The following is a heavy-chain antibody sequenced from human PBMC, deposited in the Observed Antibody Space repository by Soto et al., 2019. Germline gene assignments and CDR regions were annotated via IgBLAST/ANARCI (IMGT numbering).Heavy chain of an antibody. CDR3: ASTTIAAAVVNYYYYMDV. CDR1: GGTFSSYT. D-gene: IGHD6-13*01. J-gene: IGHJ6*03. V-gene: IGHV1-69*02. CDR2: IIPILGIA. Sequence: ASVKVSCKASGGTFSSYTISWVRQAPGQGLEWMGRIIPILGIANYAQKFQGRVTITADKSTSTAYMELSSLRSEDTAVYYCASTTIAAAVVNYYYYMDVWGKGTTVTVSS.